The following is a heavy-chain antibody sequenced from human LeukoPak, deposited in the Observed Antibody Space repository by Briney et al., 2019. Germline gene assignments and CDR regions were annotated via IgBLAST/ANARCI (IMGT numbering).Heavy chain of an antibody. CDR2: IYYSGST. Sequence: PSETLSLTCTVSGGSISSSSYYWGWIRQPPGKGLEWIGSIYYSGSTNYNPSLKSRVTISVDTSKNQFSLKLSSVTAADTAVYYCARAAGGSERWFDPWGQGTLVTVSS. CDR1: GGSISSSSYY. CDR3: ARAAGGSERWFDP. V-gene: IGHV4-39*07. J-gene: IGHJ5*02. D-gene: IGHD2-15*01.